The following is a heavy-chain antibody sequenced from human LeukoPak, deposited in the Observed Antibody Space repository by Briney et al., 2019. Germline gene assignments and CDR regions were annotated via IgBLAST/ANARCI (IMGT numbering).Heavy chain of an antibody. J-gene: IGHJ4*02. CDR1: GYTFTGYY. Sequence: ASVKVSCKASGYTFTGYYMHWVRQAPGQGLEWRGWINPNSGGTNYAQKFQGRVTMTRDTSISTAYMELSRLRSDDTAVYYCARPLTPSSGMGGDFDYWGQGTLVTVSS. V-gene: IGHV1-2*02. D-gene: IGHD1-26*01. CDR2: INPNSGGT. CDR3: ARPLTPSSGMGGDFDY.